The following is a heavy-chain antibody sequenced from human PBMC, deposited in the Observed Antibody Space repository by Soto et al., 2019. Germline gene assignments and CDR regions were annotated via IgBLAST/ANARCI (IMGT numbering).Heavy chain of an antibody. CDR2: IYYSGST. D-gene: IGHD6-6*01. Sequence: QLQLQESGPGLVKPSETLSLTCTVSGGSISSSSYYWGWIRQPPGKGLEWIGSIYYSGSTYYNPSLKSRVTISVDTSKNQFSLKLSSVTAADTAVYYCASSFPYSSSYPQQDYWGQGTLVTVSS. J-gene: IGHJ4*02. V-gene: IGHV4-39*01. CDR1: GGSISSSSYY. CDR3: ASSFPYSSSYPQQDY.